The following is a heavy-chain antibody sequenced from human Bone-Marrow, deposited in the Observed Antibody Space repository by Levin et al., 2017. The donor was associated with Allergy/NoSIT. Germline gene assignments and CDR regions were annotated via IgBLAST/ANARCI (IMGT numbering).Heavy chain of an antibody. Sequence: GGSLRLSCAASGFTFSSHAMSWVRQAPGKGLEWVSGLSSSGVTTYYTDSVKGRFTISRDNSKNTLYLQMTSLRVEDSAVYYCAKLVRRQTSNAFDMWGQGTMVNVSS. CDR1: GFTFSSHA. V-gene: IGHV3-23*01. CDR3: AKLVRRQTSNAFDM. CDR2: LSSSGVTT. J-gene: IGHJ3*02. D-gene: IGHD2-21*01.